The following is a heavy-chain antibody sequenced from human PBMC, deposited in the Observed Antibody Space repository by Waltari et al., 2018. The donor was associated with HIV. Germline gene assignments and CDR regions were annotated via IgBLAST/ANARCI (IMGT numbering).Heavy chain of an antibody. CDR3: ARSLTSRPGYGGVMAF. D-gene: IGHD3-16*01. J-gene: IGHJ4*02. Sequence: QVQLVQSGAEVKKPGASVKVSCRTSGYTFTNQDINWVRQAAGQGLEWLGWMNPNSGNTGFAQNFQGRVTMTRNSSISTAYMELRSLKSEYTALYYCARSLTSRPGYGGVMAFWGQGSLVTVSS. V-gene: IGHV1-8*01. CDR1: GYTFTNQD. CDR2: MNPNSGNT.